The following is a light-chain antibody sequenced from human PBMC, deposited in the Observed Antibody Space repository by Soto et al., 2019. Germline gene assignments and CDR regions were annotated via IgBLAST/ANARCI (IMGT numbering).Light chain of an antibody. CDR1: SSNIGAGYD. V-gene: IGLV1-40*01. J-gene: IGLJ2*01. CDR3: QSYDSSLSGVV. Sequence: QPVLTQPPSVAGAPGQRVTISCTGSSSNIGAGYDVHWYQQLPGTAPKLLIYGNSNRPSGVPDRFSGSKSGTSASLASTGLQAEDEADYYCQSYDSSLSGVVFGGGTKLTVL. CDR2: GNS.